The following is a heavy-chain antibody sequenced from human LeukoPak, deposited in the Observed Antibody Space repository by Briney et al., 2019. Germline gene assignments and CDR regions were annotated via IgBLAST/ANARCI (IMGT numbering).Heavy chain of an antibody. D-gene: IGHD1-26*01. Sequence: PGGSLRLSCAASGFTFSSYSMNWVRQAPGKGLEWVANIKQDGSEKYYVDSVKGRFTISRDNAKNSLYLQMNSLRAEDAAVYYCARRRYSGSSQHFDYWGLGTLVTVSS. CDR3: ARRRYSGSSQHFDY. CDR2: IKQDGSEK. CDR1: GFTFSSYS. J-gene: IGHJ4*02. V-gene: IGHV3-7*01.